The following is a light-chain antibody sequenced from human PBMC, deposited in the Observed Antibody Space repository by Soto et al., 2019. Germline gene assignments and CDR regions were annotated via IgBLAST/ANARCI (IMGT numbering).Light chain of an antibody. CDR2: DVS. J-gene: IGLJ1*01. Sequence: SVLPQPASVSGSPGQSITISCTGTSSDVGGYNYVSWYQQHPGKAPKLMIYDVSNRPSGVSYRFSGSKSGNTASLTISGLQAEDEGDFYCSSYTSSGTDVFGTGTKVTVL. CDR1: SSDVGGYNY. CDR3: SSYTSSGTDV. V-gene: IGLV2-14*03.